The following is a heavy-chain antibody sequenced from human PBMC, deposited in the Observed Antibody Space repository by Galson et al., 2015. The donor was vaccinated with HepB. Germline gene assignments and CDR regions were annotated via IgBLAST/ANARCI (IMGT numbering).Heavy chain of an antibody. J-gene: IGHJ2*01. D-gene: IGHD4-23*01. V-gene: IGHV3-7*01. CDR3: ARVLTHWYCDL. CDR1: GFSFGTSW. CDR2: IAPDGSEV. Sequence: SLRLSCAASGFSFGTSWMTWFRRAPGKGLEWVANIAPDGSEVFYVHSVKGRFTISRDNARNSLRLQVHSLRADDTAGYYCARVLTHWYCDLWGRGTLVTVSP.